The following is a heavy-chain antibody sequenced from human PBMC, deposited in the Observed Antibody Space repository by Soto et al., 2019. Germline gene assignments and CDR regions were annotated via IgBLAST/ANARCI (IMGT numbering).Heavy chain of an antibody. CDR2: VYYSGTT. CDR3: ARMSYFYDKWYFDL. V-gene: IGHV4-30-4*01. J-gene: IGHJ2*01. D-gene: IGHD3-22*01. CDR1: GASINNNDYY. Sequence: SETLSLTCTVSGASINNNDYYWSWIRQTPGKGLEWIGYVYYSGTTDYVPSLKSRLSMSIDKSQNQFTLKLNSVTAADTATYYCARMSYFYDKWYFDLWGRGTLVTVSS.